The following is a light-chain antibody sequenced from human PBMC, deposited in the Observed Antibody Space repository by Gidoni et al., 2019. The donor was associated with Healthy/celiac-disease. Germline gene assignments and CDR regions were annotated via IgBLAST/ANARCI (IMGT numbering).Light chain of an antibody. CDR2: DAS. CDR1: QDIRNY. Sequence: DIQMTQSPSSLSSHVGDRVTITCQASQDIRNYLNWYQQKPGKAPKLLIYDASNLETVVPSRFSGSGSGTDFTFTISSLQPEDIATYYCQQYDTLPLPFXPXTKVDIK. J-gene: IGKJ3*01. V-gene: IGKV1-33*01. CDR3: QQYDTLPLP.